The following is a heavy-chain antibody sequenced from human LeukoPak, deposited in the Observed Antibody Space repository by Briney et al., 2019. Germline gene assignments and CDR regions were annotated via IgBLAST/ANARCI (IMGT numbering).Heavy chain of an antibody. CDR3: AGLVPAHF. D-gene: IGHD2-2*01. J-gene: IGHJ4*02. Sequence: GGSLRLSCAASGFTFSSYGMHWVRQAPGKGLEWVSSISSSSSYIYYADSMKGRFTISRDDAKNSLYLQMNSLRAEDTAVYYCAGLVPAHFWGQGTLVTVSS. CDR2: ISSSSSYI. V-gene: IGHV3-21*01. CDR1: GFTFSSYG.